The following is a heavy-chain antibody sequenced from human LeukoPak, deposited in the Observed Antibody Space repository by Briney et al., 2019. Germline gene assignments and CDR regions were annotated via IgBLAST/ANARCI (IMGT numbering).Heavy chain of an antibody. CDR2: IYYSGST. V-gene: IGHV4-59*08. CDR1: GGSISSYY. Sequence: PPETLSLTCSVSGGSISSYYWSWIRQPPGKGLEWIGYIYYSGSTKYHPSLKSRVTISVDTSKNQFSLKLSSVTAADTAVYYCARRAGYYYGMDVWGQGTTVTVSS. J-gene: IGHJ6*01. CDR3: ARRAGYYYGMDV.